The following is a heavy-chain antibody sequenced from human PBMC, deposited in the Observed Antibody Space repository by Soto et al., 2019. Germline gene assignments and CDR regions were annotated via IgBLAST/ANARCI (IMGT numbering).Heavy chain of an antibody. CDR3: ARSPPPCYDFWSGYYCRTFYYYYGMDV. CDR2: INPSGGST. CDR1: GYTFTSYY. V-gene: IGHV1-46*01. J-gene: IGHJ6*02. D-gene: IGHD3-3*01. Sequence: ASVKVSCKASGYTFTSYYMHWVRQAPGQGLEWMGIINPSGGSTSYAQKFQGRVTMTRDTSTSTVYMELSSLRSEDTAVYYCARSPPPCYDFWSGYYCRTFYYYYGMDVWGQGTTVTVSS.